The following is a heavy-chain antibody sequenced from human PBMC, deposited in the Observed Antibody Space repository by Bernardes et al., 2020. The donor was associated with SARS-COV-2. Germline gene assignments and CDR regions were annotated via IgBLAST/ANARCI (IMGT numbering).Heavy chain of an antibody. V-gene: IGHV3-74*01. Sequence: WETLRLSCVASGFTFSSCCLHWVRQRPGKGLVWVSRMNPYWSSTSYADSVKGRFSISRDNAKNTLNLQMNSLRAEDTAVYYCARDLGYCTNGVCSPWGQGTLVTVSS. CDR1: GFTFSSCC. CDR2: MNPYWSST. D-gene: IGHD2-8*01. J-gene: IGHJ5*02. CDR3: ARDLGYCTNGVCSP.